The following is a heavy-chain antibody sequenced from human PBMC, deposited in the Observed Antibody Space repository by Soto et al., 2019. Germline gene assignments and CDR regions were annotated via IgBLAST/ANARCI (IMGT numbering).Heavy chain of an antibody. CDR3: ARTKDYGDYVFDY. CDR1: GGSISSGDYY. V-gene: IGHV4-30-4*01. J-gene: IGHJ4*02. Sequence: QVQLQESGPGLVKPSQTLSLTCTVSGGSISSGDYYWRWIRQPPGKGLEWIGYIYYSGSTYYNPSLKSRVTISVDTSKNQFSLKLSSVTAADTAMYYCARTKDYGDYVFDYWGQGTLVTVSS. D-gene: IGHD4-17*01. CDR2: IYYSGST.